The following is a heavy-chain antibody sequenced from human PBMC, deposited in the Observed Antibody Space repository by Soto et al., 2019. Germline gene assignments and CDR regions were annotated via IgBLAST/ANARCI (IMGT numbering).Heavy chain of an antibody. V-gene: IGHV5-51*01. CDR2: IYPGGSDN. D-gene: IGHD2-2*01. J-gene: IGHJ6*02. CDR3: ARLVVRVTNHYDGMDV. CDR1: GYSFTSYW. Sequence: DAIKISCKGSGYSFTSYWIGWVRQMPGKGLEWMGIIYPGGSDNRYSPYFQGQVTISADTSNSTDYQQWSSLKASDTAMYYCARLVVRVTNHYDGMDVCGQGNTATVSS.